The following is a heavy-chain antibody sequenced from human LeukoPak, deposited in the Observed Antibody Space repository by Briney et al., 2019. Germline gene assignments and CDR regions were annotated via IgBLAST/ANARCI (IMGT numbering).Heavy chain of an antibody. V-gene: IGHV3-21*01. CDR3: ARVRGNYYMDV. J-gene: IGHJ6*03. CDR2: ISSSSSYI. CDR1: AYIFSVHS. D-gene: IGHD3-10*01. Sequence: GGSLRLSCAASAYIFSVHSMHWVRQAPGKGLEWVSSISSSSSYIYYADSVKGRFTISRDNAKNSLYLQMNSLRAEDTAVYYCARVRGNYYMDVWGKGTTVTLSS.